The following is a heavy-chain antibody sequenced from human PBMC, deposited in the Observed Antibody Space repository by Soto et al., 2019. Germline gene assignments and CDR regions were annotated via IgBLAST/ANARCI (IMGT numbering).Heavy chain of an antibody. V-gene: IGHV3-53*02. D-gene: IGHD6-19*01. J-gene: IGHJ4*02. CDR2: LYTGGIT. CDR1: GFTVSSNY. Sequence: EVQLVETGGGLIQPGGSLRLSCAASGFTVSSNYMSWVRQAPGKGLEWVSALYTGGITYYADSVKGRFIISRDNSKNTLYLQMNSLRADDTAVYYCASHRGGYSSTTFDYWGQGTLVTVSS. CDR3: ASHRGGYSSTTFDY.